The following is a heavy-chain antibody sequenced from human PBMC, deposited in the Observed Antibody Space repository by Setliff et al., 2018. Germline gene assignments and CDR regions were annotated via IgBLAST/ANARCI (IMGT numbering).Heavy chain of an antibody. D-gene: IGHD3-10*01. J-gene: IGHJ5*01. Sequence: SETLSLTCAVYGGSFSDYYWSWIRQSPGKGLEWIGEINHSGSTNYNPSLKSRVTLSVDTSKNQFSLKLSSVTAADTAVYYCARIKWFGETDCFDSWGQGTLVTVSS. V-gene: IGHV4-34*01. CDR1: GGSFSDYY. CDR2: INHSGST. CDR3: ARIKWFGETDCFDS.